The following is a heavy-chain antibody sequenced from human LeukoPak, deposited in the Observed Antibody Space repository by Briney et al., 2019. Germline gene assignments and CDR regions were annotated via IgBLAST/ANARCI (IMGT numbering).Heavy chain of an antibody. CDR1: GFTVSSNY. CDR2: IYSGGST. J-gene: IGHJ4*02. CDR3: AGGLIQLWLLDY. D-gene: IGHD5-18*01. Sequence: PGGSLRLSRAASGFTVSSNYMSWVRQAPGKGLEWVSVIYSGGSTYYADSVKGRFTISRDNSKNTLYLQMNSLRAGDTAVYYCAGGLIQLWLLDYWGQGTLVTVSS. V-gene: IGHV3-66*01.